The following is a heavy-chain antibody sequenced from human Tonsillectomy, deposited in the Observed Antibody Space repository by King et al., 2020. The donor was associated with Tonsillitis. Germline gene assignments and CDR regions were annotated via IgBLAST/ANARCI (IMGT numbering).Heavy chain of an antibody. D-gene: IGHD5-24*01. Sequence: QLQESGPGLVKPSQTLSLTCAVSGGSISSGGYSWSWIRQPPGKGLEWIGYIYYSGSTYYNPSLKSRVTISVDTSKNQFSLKLSSVTAADTAVYYCARAFVEMATNTFDYWGQGTLVTVSS. J-gene: IGHJ4*02. CDR1: GGSISSGGYS. CDR2: IYYSGST. CDR3: ARAFVEMATNTFDY. V-gene: IGHV4-30-4*07.